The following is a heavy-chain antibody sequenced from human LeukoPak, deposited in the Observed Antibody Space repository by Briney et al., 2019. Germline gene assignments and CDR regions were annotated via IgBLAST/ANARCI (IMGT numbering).Heavy chain of an antibody. CDR3: ARDQGYCSSTSCYLDY. Sequence: ASVKVSCKVSGYTVTELSMHWVRQSPGKGLEWMGGFHPEDGETIYAQKFQGRVTITADKSTSTAYMELSSLRSEDTAVYYCARDQGYCSSTSCYLDYWGQGTLVTVSS. V-gene: IGHV1-24*01. CDR1: GYTVTELS. J-gene: IGHJ4*02. D-gene: IGHD2-2*01. CDR2: FHPEDGET.